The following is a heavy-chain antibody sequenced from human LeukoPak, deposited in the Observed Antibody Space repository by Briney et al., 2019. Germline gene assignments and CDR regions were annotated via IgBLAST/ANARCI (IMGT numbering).Heavy chain of an antibody. Sequence: PGGSLRLSCAASAFTFSDYWMTWVRQAPGKGLEWVANIKQDGTETYYVDSVRGRFTISRDNAKNSLYLQMNSLRAEDTAVYYCASSGGIVVPSSRNWFDPWGQGTLVTVSS. CDR2: IKQDGTET. V-gene: IGHV3-7*01. D-gene: IGHD3-22*01. CDR3: ASSGGIVVPSSRNWFDP. J-gene: IGHJ5*02. CDR1: AFTFSDYW.